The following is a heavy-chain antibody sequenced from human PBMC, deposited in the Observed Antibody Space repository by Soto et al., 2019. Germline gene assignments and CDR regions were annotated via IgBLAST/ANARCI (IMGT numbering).Heavy chain of an antibody. CDR1: GFTFSNYV. CDR3: AKSGRYTGYDFPFDC. CDR2: ISGSGGNT. Sequence: PGGSLRLSCAASGFTFSNYVMSWVRQAPGKGLEWVSAISGSGGNTYYADSVKGRFTISRDSSKTTLYLQMNSLRAEDTAVYYCAKSGRYTGYDFPFDCWGQGTLVTVSS. J-gene: IGHJ4*02. D-gene: IGHD5-12*01. V-gene: IGHV3-23*01.